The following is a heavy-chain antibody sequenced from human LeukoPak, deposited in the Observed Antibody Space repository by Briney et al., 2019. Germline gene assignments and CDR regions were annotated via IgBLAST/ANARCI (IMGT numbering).Heavy chain of an antibody. CDR2: IYYSGST. Sequence: PSETLSLTCTVSGGSISDYYWSWIRQPPGKGLEWIGYIYYSGSTNYNPSLKSRVTISVDTSKNTSKNQFSLKLSSVTAADTAVYYCARDPYGGPLDYWGQGTLVTVSS. CDR3: ARDPYGGPLDY. V-gene: IGHV4-59*01. J-gene: IGHJ4*02. CDR1: GGSISDYY. D-gene: IGHD4-23*01.